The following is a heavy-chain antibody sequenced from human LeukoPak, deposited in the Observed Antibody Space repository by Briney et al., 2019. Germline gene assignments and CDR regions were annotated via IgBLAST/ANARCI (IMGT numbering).Heavy chain of an antibody. J-gene: IGHJ4*02. CDR3: ASLPEWQLVLEDY. CDR2: IKQDGSEK. Sequence: GGSLRLSCAASGFTFSSYWMSWVRQAPGKGLEWVANIKQDGSEKYYVDSVKGRFTISRDNAKNSLYLQMNSLRAEDTAVYYCASLPEWQLVLEDYWGQGTLVTVSS. V-gene: IGHV3-7*01. CDR1: GFTFSSYW. D-gene: IGHD6-13*01.